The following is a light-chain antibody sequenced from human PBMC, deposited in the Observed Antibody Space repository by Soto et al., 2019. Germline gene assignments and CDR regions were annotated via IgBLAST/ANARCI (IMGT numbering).Light chain of an antibody. CDR3: QQYNDWPLYT. CDR1: QSVSSD. J-gene: IGKJ2*01. Sequence: EIVMTQSPATLSVSPGERATLSCRASQSVSSDLAWYHQKPGQAPRLLIYGASTRATGIPARFSGSGSGTEFTLSISGLQSADFAVYYCQQYNDWPLYTFGQGTKLEIK. CDR2: GAS. V-gene: IGKV3-15*01.